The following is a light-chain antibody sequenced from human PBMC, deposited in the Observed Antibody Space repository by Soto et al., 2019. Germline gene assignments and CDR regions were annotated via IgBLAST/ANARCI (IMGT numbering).Light chain of an antibody. CDR2: DVN. V-gene: IGLV2-14*03. J-gene: IGLJ2*01. Sequence: QSVLTQAASGSSVAGRSITISCTGTSSDIGAYNFVSWYQQHPGKAPKLMLYDVNIRPSGVSNRFSGSKSGNTASLTISGLQAEDEADYYCTSWTTSTTMIFGGGTKVTVL. CDR1: SSDIGAYNF. CDR3: TSWTTSTTMI.